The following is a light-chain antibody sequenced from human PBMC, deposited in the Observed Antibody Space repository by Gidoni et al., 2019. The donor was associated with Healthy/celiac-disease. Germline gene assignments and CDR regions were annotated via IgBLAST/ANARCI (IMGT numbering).Light chain of an antibody. CDR2: KAS. CDR3: QQYNSYLCS. J-gene: IGKJ2*04. V-gene: IGKV1-5*03. CDR1: QSISSW. Sequence: DIQLTQSPSTLSASVGDRVTITCRARQSISSWLAWYQQKPGNAPKLLIYKASSLESGVPSRFSGSGSGTEFTLTISSLQHDDFATYYCQQYNSYLCSFGQGTKLEIK.